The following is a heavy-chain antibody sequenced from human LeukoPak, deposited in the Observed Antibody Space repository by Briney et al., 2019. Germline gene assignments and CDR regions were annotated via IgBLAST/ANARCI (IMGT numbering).Heavy chain of an antibody. Sequence: SQTLSLTCVLSGDSLSSNSAAWNWIRQSPSRGFEWLGRTFYRSQWFKDYAESVKSRISINPDTSQNQLSLQLTFVTPEDTAVYYCARDGDRGYDALDIWGQGTMVTVSS. J-gene: IGHJ3*02. CDR2: TFYRSQWFK. D-gene: IGHD6-25*01. CDR3: ARDGDRGYDALDI. CDR1: GDSLSSNSAA. V-gene: IGHV6-1*01.